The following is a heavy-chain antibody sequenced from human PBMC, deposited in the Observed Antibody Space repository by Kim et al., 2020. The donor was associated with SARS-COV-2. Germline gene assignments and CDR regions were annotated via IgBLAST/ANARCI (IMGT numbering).Heavy chain of an antibody. Sequence: GGSLRLSCAASGFTFSSYEMNWVRQAPGKGLEWVSYISSSGSTIYYADSVKGRFTISRDNAKNSLYLQMNSLRAEDTAVYYCASRAAMILGYCSGGSCSGPVYWGQGTLVTVSS. V-gene: IGHV3-48*03. CDR3: ASRAAMILGYCSGGSCSGPVY. CDR2: ISSSGSTI. CDR1: GFTFSSYE. J-gene: IGHJ4*02. D-gene: IGHD2-15*01.